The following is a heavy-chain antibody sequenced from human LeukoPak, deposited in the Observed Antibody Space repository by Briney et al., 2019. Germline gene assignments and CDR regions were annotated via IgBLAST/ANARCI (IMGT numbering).Heavy chain of an antibody. Sequence: GASVKVSCKASGGTFSSYAISWVRQAPGQGLEWMGGIIPIFGTANYAQKFQGRVTITADKSTSTAYMELSSLRSEDTAVYYCARGKFTKRITMVRGASPYYYMDVWGKGTTVTISS. D-gene: IGHD3-10*01. V-gene: IGHV1-69*06. CDR2: IIPIFGTA. CDR3: ARGKFTKRITMVRGASPYYYMDV. CDR1: GGTFSSYA. J-gene: IGHJ6*03.